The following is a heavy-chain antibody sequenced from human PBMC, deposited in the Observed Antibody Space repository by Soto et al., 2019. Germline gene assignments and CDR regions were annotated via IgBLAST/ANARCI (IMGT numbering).Heavy chain of an antibody. V-gene: IGHV1-2*02. J-gene: IGHJ6*02. CDR2: INPNSGDT. CDR3: AREGDLYYYYGMDV. CDR1: GYTFTGSS. D-gene: IGHD1-26*01. Sequence: QVQLVQSGAEVKKPGASVNVSCEASGYTFTGSSIHWVRQAPGQGLEWMGYINPNSGDTIFAQKFQGRVTITADESTSTAYMELSSLRSEDTAVYYCAREGDLYYYYGMDVWGQGTTVTVSS.